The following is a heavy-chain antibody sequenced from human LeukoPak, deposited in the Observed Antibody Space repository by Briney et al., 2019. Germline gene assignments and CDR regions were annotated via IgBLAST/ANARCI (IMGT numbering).Heavy chain of an antibody. V-gene: IGHV4-59*01. D-gene: IGHD3/OR15-3a*01. CDR3: ASWTKEGYFDY. Sequence: LETLSLTCTVSGGSISSYYWSWIRQPPGKGLEWIGYIYYSGSTNYNPSLKSRVTISVDTSKNQFSLKLSSVTAADTAVYYCASWTKEGYFDYWGQGTLVTVSS. CDR1: GGSISSYY. J-gene: IGHJ4*02. CDR2: IYYSGST.